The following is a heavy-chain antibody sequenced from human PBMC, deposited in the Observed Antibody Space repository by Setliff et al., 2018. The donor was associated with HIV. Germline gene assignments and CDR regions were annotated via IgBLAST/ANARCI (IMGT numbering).Heavy chain of an antibody. Sequence: SVKVSCKASGDTFSSSAISWVRQAPGQGLEWMGGIIPIRGIANTAQKFQGRVTITADKSTSTVYMDLSSLRSEDTAVYYCARDYYDSSGYIFFPGLPDYWGQGTLVTVSS. CDR3: ARDYYDSSGYIFFPGLPDY. J-gene: IGHJ4*02. CDR1: GDTFSSSA. CDR2: IIPIRGIA. D-gene: IGHD3-22*01. V-gene: IGHV1-69*10.